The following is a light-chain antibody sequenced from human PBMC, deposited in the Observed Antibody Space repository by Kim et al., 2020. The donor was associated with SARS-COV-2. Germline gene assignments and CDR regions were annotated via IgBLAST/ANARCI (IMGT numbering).Light chain of an antibody. Sequence: SYELTQPPSVSVSPGQTDSITCSGDKLGDKYACWYQQKPGQSPVLVIYQDSKRPSGIPERFSGSNSGNTATLTISGTQAMDEADYYCQAWDSSTGDVFGTETKVTVL. CDR2: QDS. V-gene: IGLV3-1*01. J-gene: IGLJ1*01. CDR1: KLGDKY. CDR3: QAWDSSTGDV.